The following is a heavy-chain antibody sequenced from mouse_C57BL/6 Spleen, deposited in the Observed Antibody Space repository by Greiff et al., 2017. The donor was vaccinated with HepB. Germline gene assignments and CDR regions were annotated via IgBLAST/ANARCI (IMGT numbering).Heavy chain of an antibody. CDR1: GYSFTGYY. V-gene: IGHV1-42*01. J-gene: IGHJ4*01. CDR3: ARGYYDYDATAPLAMDY. Sequence: VQLQQSGPELVKPGASVKISCKASGYSFTGYYMNWVKQSPEKSLEWIGEINPSTGGTTYNQKFKAKATLTVDKSSSTAYMQLKSLTSEESAVYYCARGYYDYDATAPLAMDYWGQGTSVTVSS. CDR2: INPSTGGT. D-gene: IGHD2-4*01.